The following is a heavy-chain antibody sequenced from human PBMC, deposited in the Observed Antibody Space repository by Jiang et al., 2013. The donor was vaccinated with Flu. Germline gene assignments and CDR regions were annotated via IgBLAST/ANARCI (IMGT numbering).Heavy chain of an antibody. V-gene: IGHV3-23*01. J-gene: IGHJ4*02. CDR2: ISGSGGST. D-gene: IGHD3-10*01. Sequence: RLSCAASGFTFSSYAMSWVRQAPGKGLEWVSAISGSGGSTYYADSVKGRFTISRDNSKNTLYLQMNSLRAEDTAVYYCAKADYYGSGSYYFDYWGQGTLVTVSS. CDR3: AKADYYGSGSYYFDY. CDR1: GFTFSSYA.